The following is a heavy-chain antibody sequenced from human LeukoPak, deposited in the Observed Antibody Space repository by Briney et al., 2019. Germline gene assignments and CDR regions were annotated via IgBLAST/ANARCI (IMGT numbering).Heavy chain of an antibody. CDR2: MYSSGST. D-gene: IGHD5-12*01. Sequence: SETLSLTCAVYGGSFSGYYWGWIRQPPGKGLEWIGGMYSSGSTYYNPSLKSRVTISVDTSKNQFSLKLSSVTAADTAVYYCARSGSGYLRYYFDYWGQGTLVTVSS. CDR3: ARSGSGYLRYYFDY. J-gene: IGHJ4*02. CDR1: GGSFSGYY. V-gene: IGHV4-34*01.